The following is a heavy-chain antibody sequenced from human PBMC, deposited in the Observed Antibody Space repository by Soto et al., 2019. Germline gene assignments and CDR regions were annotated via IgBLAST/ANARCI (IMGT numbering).Heavy chain of an antibody. Sequence: GASVKVSCKASGYTFTSYDINWVRQATGQGLEWMGWMNPNSGNTGYAQKFQGRVTMTRNTSISTAYMELSSLRSEDTAVYYCARVEYYDFWSGYSPSDYYGMDVWGQGTTVTVSS. D-gene: IGHD3-3*01. J-gene: IGHJ6*02. CDR3: ARVEYYDFWSGYSPSDYYGMDV. CDR1: GYTFTSYD. CDR2: MNPNSGNT. V-gene: IGHV1-8*01.